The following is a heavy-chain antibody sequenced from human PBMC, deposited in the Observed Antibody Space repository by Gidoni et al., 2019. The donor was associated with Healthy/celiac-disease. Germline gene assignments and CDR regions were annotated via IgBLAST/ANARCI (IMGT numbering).Heavy chain of an antibody. CDR2: IYYSGST. D-gene: IGHD1-1*01. Sequence: GQLQESGPGLVKPSQTLSLTCTVSGGSISSGGYYWSWIRQHPGKGLEWIGYIYYSGSTYYNPSLKSRVTISVDTSKNQFSLKLSSVTAADTAVYYCARRPLQNVMGAFDIWGQGTMVTVSS. J-gene: IGHJ3*02. CDR3: ARRPLQNVMGAFDI. CDR1: GGSISSGGYY. V-gene: IGHV4-31*03.